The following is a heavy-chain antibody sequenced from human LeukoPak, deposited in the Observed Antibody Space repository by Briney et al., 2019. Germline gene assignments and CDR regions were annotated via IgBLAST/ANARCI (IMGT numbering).Heavy chain of an antibody. V-gene: IGHV3-43*01. D-gene: IGHD3-22*01. CDR3: AKDPLYYDSSGYYDY. Sequence: GGSLRLSCAASGFTFDDYIMHWVRQAPGKGLEWVSLVSWDGDTTYYADSVKGRFTISRDNAKNSLYLQMNSLRAGDTAVYYCAKDPLYYDSSGYYDYWGQGTLVTVSS. CDR1: GFTFDDYI. CDR2: VSWDGDTT. J-gene: IGHJ4*02.